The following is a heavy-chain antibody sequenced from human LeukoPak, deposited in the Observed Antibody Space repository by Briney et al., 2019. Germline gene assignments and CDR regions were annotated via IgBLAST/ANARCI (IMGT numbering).Heavy chain of an antibody. CDR2: IGTAGDT. CDR1: GFTFSSYD. CDR3: ARVGGRSSIGGDY. Sequence: GGSLRLSCAASGFTFSSYDMHWVRQAPGKGLEWISRIGTAGDTYYPGSVKGRFTISRENPKSSVYLQMNSLRAGDTAVYYCARVGGRSSIGGDYWGQGTLVTVSS. D-gene: IGHD3-10*01. J-gene: IGHJ4*02. V-gene: IGHV3-13*04.